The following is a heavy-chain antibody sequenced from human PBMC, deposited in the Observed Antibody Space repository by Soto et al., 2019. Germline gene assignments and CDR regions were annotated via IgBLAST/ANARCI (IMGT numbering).Heavy chain of an antibody. V-gene: IGHV5-51*01. Sequence: GESLKISCKGSGYSFTSYWIGWVRQMPGKGLEWMGIIYPGDSDTRYSPSFQGQVTISADKSISTAYLQWSSLKASDTAMYYCARQTYYDFWSGYRRGYYYYGMDVWGQGTTVTVSS. CDR2: IYPGDSDT. CDR1: GYSFTSYW. J-gene: IGHJ6*02. CDR3: ARQTYYDFWSGYRRGYYYYGMDV. D-gene: IGHD3-3*01.